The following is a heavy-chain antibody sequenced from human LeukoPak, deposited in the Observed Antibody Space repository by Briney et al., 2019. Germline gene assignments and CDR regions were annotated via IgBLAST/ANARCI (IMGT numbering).Heavy chain of an antibody. Sequence: SQTLSLTCTVSGGSIISGRYYWSWIRQHPGKGLEWIGDIYYSGSTYYKSSLKGRITISVDTSKNQFSLNLSSVTAADTAVYYCASYSISSQFDYWGQGTLVTVSS. CDR2: IYYSGST. V-gene: IGHV4-31*03. CDR1: GGSIISGRYY. J-gene: IGHJ4*02. CDR3: ASYSISSQFDY. D-gene: IGHD6-6*01.